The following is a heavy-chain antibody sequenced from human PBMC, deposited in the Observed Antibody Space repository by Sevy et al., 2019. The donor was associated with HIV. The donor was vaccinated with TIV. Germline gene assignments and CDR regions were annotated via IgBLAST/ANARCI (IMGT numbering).Heavy chain of an antibody. D-gene: IGHD3-10*01. CDR2: ISYDGNNK. CDR3: GSSMTRGVGDY. J-gene: IGHJ4*02. CDR1: GFTFSSYT. Sequence: GGSLRLSCAASGFTFSSYTMFWIRQAPGKGLEWMASISYDGNNKYYADSVKGRFTISRDNSKNTLYVQMNSLRPEDTAVYYCGSSMTRGVGDYWGQGTLVTVS. V-gene: IGHV3-30-3*01.